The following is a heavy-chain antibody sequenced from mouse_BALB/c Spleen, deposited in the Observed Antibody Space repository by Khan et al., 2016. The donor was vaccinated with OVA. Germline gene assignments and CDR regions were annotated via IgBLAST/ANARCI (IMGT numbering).Heavy chain of an antibody. V-gene: IGHV2-6-1*01. J-gene: IGHJ4*01. CDR1: GFSLTSYG. D-gene: IGHD2-12*01. Sequence: QVQLKESGPGLVAPSQSLSITCTISGFSLTSYGVQWVRQPPGKGLEWLVVILSDGSTNNNSALKSRLTISKDNSKNQASLKMISRQTDDAAVYCGAGQPYYHYNSLDYWGQGTSVTVSS. CDR3: AGQPYYHYNSLDY. CDR2: ILSDGST.